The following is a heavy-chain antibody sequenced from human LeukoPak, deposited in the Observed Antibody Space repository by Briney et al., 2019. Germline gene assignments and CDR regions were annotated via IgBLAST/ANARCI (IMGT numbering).Heavy chain of an antibody. D-gene: IGHD1-1*01. CDR3: ARALSWKEYYFDF. J-gene: IGHJ4*02. V-gene: IGHV3-66*01. CDR2: IYSGGST. Sequence: PGGSLRLSCEASGFTVSGTYMTWVRQAPGKGLEWVSVIYSGGSTYYAGSVKGRFIISRDNSKNTLYLHMNSLRAEDTAVYYCARALSWKEYYFDFWGQGALVTVSS. CDR1: GFTVSGTY.